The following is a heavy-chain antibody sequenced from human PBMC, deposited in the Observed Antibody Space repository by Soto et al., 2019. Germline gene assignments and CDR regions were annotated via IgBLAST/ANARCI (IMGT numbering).Heavy chain of an antibody. CDR2: IYTSGTT. CDR3: AREGASVFGMDV. V-gene: IGHV4-4*07. CDR1: CGSIRSNY. D-gene: IGHD1-26*01. Sequence: SETLSLTCNVSCGSIRSNYWSWIRQPAGKALEWIGRIYTSGTTNYNPSLKSRATMLIDTSKNQFSLILSSVTAADTGVYYCAREGASVFGMDVWGQGSTVTVS. J-gene: IGHJ6*02.